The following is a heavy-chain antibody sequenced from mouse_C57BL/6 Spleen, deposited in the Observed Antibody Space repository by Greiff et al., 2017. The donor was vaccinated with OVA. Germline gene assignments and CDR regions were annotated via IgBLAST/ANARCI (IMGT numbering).Heavy chain of an antibody. V-gene: IGHV5-4*03. CDR2: ISDGGSYT. CDR1: GFTFSSYA. D-gene: IGHD2-2*01. CDR3: ARVNGYDGAMDY. J-gene: IGHJ4*01. Sequence: EVKLVESGGGLVKPGGSLKLSCAASGFTFSSYAMSWVRQTPEKRLEWVATISDGGSYTYYPDNVKGRFTISRDNAKNNLYLQMSHLKSENTAMYYCARVNGYDGAMDYWGQGTSVTVSS.